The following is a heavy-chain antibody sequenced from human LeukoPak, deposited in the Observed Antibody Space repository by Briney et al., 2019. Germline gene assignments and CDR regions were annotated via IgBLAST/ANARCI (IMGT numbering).Heavy chain of an antibody. CDR2: IDYSGST. V-gene: IGHV4-59*08. CDR1: GGSISSYY. Sequence: SETLSLTCTVSGGSISSYYWSWIRQPPGKGLEWIGYIDYSGSTNYNPSLKSRVTISVDTSKNQFSLKLSSVTAADTAVYYCARVPREYNWNFYYYYYYMDVWGKGTTVTVSS. CDR3: ARVPREYNWNFYYYYYYMDV. J-gene: IGHJ6*03. D-gene: IGHD1-7*01.